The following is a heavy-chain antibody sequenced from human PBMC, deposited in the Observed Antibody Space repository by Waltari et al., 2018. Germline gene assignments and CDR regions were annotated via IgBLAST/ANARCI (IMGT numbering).Heavy chain of an antibody. CDR1: GGSISSYY. CDR3: ARSWEWPPWVWFDP. Sequence: QVQLQESGPGLVKPSETLSLTCTVSGGSISSYYWSWIRQPPGKGLGWIWHIYYSGRTNYNPSLKSRVTISVDTSKNQFSLKLSSVTAADTAVYYCARSWEWPPWVWFDPWGQGTLVTVSS. V-gene: IGHV4-59*08. D-gene: IGHD3-3*01. J-gene: IGHJ5*02. CDR2: IYYSGRT.